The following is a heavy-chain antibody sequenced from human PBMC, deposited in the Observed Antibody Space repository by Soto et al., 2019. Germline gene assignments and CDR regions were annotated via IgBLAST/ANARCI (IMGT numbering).Heavy chain of an antibody. CDR3: ARSQGSSTSLEIYYYYYYGMDV. Sequence: QVQLVQSGAEVKKPGSSVKVSCKASGGTFSSYAISWVRQAPGQGLEWMGGIIPISETTNYAQKFQGRVTITADESKSTAYIELSSLRSEDTAVYYCARSQGSSTSLEIYYYYYYGMDVWGQGTTATVSS. CDR2: IIPISETT. CDR1: GGTFSSYA. J-gene: IGHJ6*02. V-gene: IGHV1-69*01. D-gene: IGHD2-2*01.